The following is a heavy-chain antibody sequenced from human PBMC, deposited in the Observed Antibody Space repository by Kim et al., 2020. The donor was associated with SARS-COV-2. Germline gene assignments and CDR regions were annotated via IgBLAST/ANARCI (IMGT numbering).Heavy chain of an antibody. D-gene: IGHD6-6*01. Sequence: GGSLRLSCAASGFTFSDAWMTWVRQAPGKGLEWLARIRSKTDDGTTDYAAPVKTKYTISRDDSKNKVYMQMNSLKTEDTAVYYWVTHLVSSTSPRSPYWGQGPLVTVSS. CDR3: VTHLVSSTSPRSPY. CDR2: IRSKTDDGTT. CDR1: GFTFSDAW. V-gene: IGHV3-15*01. J-gene: IGHJ4*02.